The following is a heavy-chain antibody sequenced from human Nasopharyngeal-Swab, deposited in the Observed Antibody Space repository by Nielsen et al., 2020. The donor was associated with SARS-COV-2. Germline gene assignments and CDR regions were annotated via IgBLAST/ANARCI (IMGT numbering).Heavy chain of an antibody. D-gene: IGHD3-16*01. J-gene: IGHJ4*02. Sequence: GESLKISCAASGFTFSSYGMHWVRQAPGKGLEWVAVISSDGTNKYYADSVKGRFTISRDNSKNTLYLQMNSLRDEDTAVYYCAKDWGKLGYWGQGTLVTVSS. CDR2: ISSDGTNK. CDR1: GFTFSSYG. CDR3: AKDWGKLGY. V-gene: IGHV3-30*18.